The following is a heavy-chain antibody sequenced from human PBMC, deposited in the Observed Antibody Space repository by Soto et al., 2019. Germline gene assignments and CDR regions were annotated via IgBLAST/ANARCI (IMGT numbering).Heavy chain of an antibody. V-gene: IGHV3-53*01. CDR3: ARSDPGYAYGLNV. CDR1: GFTVSDNY. Sequence: GVLRLSCAASGFTVSDNYITWVRQAPGRGLEWVSLLYSGGRIYYADSVKGRFTISRDTSKKTLYLQMNSLRTEDTAVYYCARSDPGYAYGLNVWGQGTTVTVSS. D-gene: IGHD5-18*01. J-gene: IGHJ6*02. CDR2: LYSGGRI.